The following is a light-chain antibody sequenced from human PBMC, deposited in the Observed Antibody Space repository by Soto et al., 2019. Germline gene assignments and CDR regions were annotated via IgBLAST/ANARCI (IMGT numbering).Light chain of an antibody. CDR3: QQSYITPVT. CDR1: QSILRF. V-gene: IGKV1-39*01. CDR2: AAS. Sequence: DIQMTQSPSSLSASVEDRVSITCRASQSILRFLNWYQQKPGKAPKLLIYAASSLESGVPSRFSGSGSGTGFTLTISSLQPEDFATYHCQQSYITPVTFGQGTRLEI. J-gene: IGKJ5*01.